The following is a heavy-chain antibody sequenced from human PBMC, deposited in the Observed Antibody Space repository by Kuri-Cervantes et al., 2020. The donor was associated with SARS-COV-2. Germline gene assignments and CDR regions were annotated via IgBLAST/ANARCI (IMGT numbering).Heavy chain of an antibody. CDR3: ARDDFRTANPTLAGY. Sequence: SETLSLTCTVSGGSISSYYWSWIRQPPGKGLEWIGYIYYSGSTYYNPSLKSRVSISVDTSKNRFSLNLSSVTAADTAVYYCARDDFRTANPTLAGYWGQGTLVTVSS. CDR2: IYYSGST. CDR1: GGSISSYY. J-gene: IGHJ4*02. V-gene: IGHV4-59*12. D-gene: IGHD3/OR15-3a*01.